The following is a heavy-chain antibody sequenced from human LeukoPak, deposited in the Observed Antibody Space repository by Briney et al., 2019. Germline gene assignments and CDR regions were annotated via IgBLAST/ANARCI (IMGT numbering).Heavy chain of an antibody. Sequence: SETLSLTCTVSGGSISSYYWSWIRQTPGQGLEWIAYMYNSGTTNYSPSLKSRVTISIDTSKNRFSLKLSSLTAADTAVYYCARANWYFDLWGRGTLVTVSS. CDR3: ARANWYFDL. CDR1: GGSISSYY. J-gene: IGHJ2*01. CDR2: MYNSGTT. V-gene: IGHV4-59*01.